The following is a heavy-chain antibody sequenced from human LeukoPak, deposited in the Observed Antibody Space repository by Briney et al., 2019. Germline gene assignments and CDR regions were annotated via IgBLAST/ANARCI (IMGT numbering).Heavy chain of an antibody. J-gene: IGHJ4*02. Sequence: ASVKVSCKASGGTFTSHAISWVRQAPGQGIEWMGWISAYNGNTNYAQKLQGRVTMTTDTSTSTAYMELRSLRSDDTAVYYCARDPAAVAGRVFDYWGQGTLVTVSS. CDR3: ARDPAAVAGRVFDY. CDR2: ISAYNGNT. CDR1: GGTFTSHA. V-gene: IGHV1-18*01. D-gene: IGHD6-19*01.